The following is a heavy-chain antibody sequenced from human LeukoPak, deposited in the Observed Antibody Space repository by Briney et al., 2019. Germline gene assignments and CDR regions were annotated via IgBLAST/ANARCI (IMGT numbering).Heavy chain of an antibody. J-gene: IGHJ4*01. CDR1: GGSISSGSYY. D-gene: IGHD2-21*01. V-gene: IGHV4-61*01. Sequence: PSQTLSLTCTVSGGSISSGSYYWSWIRQPPGKGLEWIGYIYYSGSTNYNPSLKSRVTISVDTSKNQFSLKLSSVTAADTAVYYCARLPAPLPHWGQGTLVTVSS. CDR3: ARLPAPLPH. CDR2: IYYSGST.